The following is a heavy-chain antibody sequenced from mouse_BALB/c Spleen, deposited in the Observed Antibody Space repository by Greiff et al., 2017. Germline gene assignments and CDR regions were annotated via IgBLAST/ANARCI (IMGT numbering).Heavy chain of an antibody. CDR3: ARYRGTAWFAY. J-gene: IGHJ3*01. V-gene: IGHV5-9*03. D-gene: IGHD3-1*01. Sequence: DVKLVESGGGLVKPGGSLKLSCAASGFTFSSYTMSWVRQTPEKRLEWVATISSGGGNTYYPDSVKGRFTISRDNAKNNLYLQMSSLRSEDTALYYCARYRGTAWFAYWGQGTLVTVSA. CDR2: ISSGGGNT. CDR1: GFTFSSYT.